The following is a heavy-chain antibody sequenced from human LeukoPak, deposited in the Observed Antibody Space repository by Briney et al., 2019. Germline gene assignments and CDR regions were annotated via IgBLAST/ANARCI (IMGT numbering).Heavy chain of an antibody. CDR3: ARHTTDRPNLIDH. Sequence: GGSLRLSCAASGFTFSSKTYWMHWVRQAPGKELVWVSRINYDGTSTNYADSVKGRFTISRDNARDTLYLQMNSLRAEDTAVYYCARHTTDRPNLIDHWGQGTLVTVSS. D-gene: IGHD6-6*01. CDR1: GFTFSSKTYW. CDR2: INYDGTST. J-gene: IGHJ4*02. V-gene: IGHV3-74*01.